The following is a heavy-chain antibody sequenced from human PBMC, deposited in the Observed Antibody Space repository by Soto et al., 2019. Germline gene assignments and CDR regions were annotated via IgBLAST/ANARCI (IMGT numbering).Heavy chain of an antibody. V-gene: IGHV4-39*01. J-gene: IGHJ3*02. D-gene: IGHD3-3*01. Sequence: SETLSLTCTVSGGSISSSSYYWGWIRQPPGKGLEWIGSIYYSGSTYYNPSLKSRVTISVDTSKNQFSLKLSSVTAADTAVYYCARRANYDFWSGYIPGDAFDIWGQGTMVTVSS. CDR1: GGSISSSSYY. CDR2: IYYSGST. CDR3: ARRANYDFWSGYIPGDAFDI.